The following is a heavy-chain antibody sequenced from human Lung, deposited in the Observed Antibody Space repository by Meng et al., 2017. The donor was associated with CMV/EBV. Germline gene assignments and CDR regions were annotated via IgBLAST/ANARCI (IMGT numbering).Heavy chain of an antibody. CDR1: GRSISSYY. CDR3: ARAAADDDFWSDYEGPGGMDV. Sequence: SQTLSLXCTVYGRSISSYYWSWIRQPPGKGLEWIGYIYYSGSTNYNPSLKSRVTISLDTSKNQFSLKLSSVTAADTAVYYCARAAADDDFWSDYEGPGGMDVWGKGTXVTGSS. J-gene: IGHJ6*04. CDR2: IYYSGST. V-gene: IGHV4-59*12. D-gene: IGHD3-3*01.